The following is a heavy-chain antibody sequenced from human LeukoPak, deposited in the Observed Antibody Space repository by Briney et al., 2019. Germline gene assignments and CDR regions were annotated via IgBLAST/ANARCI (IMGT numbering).Heavy chain of an antibody. D-gene: IGHD2-2*01. Sequence: SETLSLTCAVHGGSFSGYYWSWIRQPPGKGLEWIGEINHSGSTNYNPSLKSRVTISVDTSKNQFSLKLSSVTAADTAVYYCARHTQLGPEGGFDYWGQGTLVTVSS. V-gene: IGHV4-34*01. J-gene: IGHJ4*02. CDR2: INHSGST. CDR1: GGSFSGYY. CDR3: ARHTQLGPEGGFDY.